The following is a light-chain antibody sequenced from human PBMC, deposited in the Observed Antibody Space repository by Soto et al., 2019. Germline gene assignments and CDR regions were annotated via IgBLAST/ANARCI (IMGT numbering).Light chain of an antibody. V-gene: IGLV1-40*01. Sequence: QSVLTQPPSVSGAPGQRVTISCTGSSSNIGAGYDVHWYQQLPGTAPKLLIYGNSNRPSGVPDRFSGSKSGTSASLAITGLQADDEADYYCQSYASSVTLRVFGTGTKVTVL. J-gene: IGLJ1*01. CDR2: GNS. CDR3: QSYASSVTLRV. CDR1: SSNIGAGYD.